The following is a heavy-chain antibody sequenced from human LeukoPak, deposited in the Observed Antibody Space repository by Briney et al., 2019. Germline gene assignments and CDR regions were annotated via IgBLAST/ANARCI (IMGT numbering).Heavy chain of an antibody. D-gene: IGHD3-22*01. J-gene: IGHJ4*02. Sequence: PSETLSLTCAVCGGSFSGYYWSWIRQPPGKGLEWIGEINHSGSTNYNPSLKSRVTISVDTSKNQFSLKLSSVTAADTAVYYCARARRARYYDSSGSYFDYWGQGALVTVSS. CDR3: ARARRARYYDSSGSYFDY. V-gene: IGHV4-34*01. CDR2: INHSGST. CDR1: GGSFSGYY.